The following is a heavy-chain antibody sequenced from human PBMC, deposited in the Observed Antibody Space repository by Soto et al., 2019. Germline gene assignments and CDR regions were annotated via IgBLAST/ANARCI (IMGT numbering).Heavy chain of an antibody. CDR2: ISDYNGNT. Sequence: QVQLVQSGAEVRKPGASVKVSCKASGYTFSNYGLSWVRQAPGQGLEWMGWISDYNGNTHFAQKFQGRLIMTKATSTRTAYVELRSLTSDDTAVYFCAREGYYSGSGTYSPPRYYGMDVWGQGTTVTVSS. CDR3: AREGYYSGSGTYSPPRYYGMDV. CDR1: GYTFSNYG. D-gene: IGHD3-10*01. V-gene: IGHV1-18*01. J-gene: IGHJ6*02.